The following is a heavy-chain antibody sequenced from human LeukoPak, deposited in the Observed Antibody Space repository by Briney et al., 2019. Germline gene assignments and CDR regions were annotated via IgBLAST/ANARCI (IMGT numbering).Heavy chain of an antibody. V-gene: IGHV4-59*08. D-gene: IGHD6-19*01. CDR1: GGSISSYY. CDR2: IYYSGST. CDR3: ARSDSSGWYLLRYFDL. J-gene: IGHJ2*01. Sequence: PSETLSLTCTVSGGSISSYYWSWIRQPPAKGLEWIGYIYYSGSTNYNPSLKSRVTISVDTSKNQFSLKLSSVTAADTAVYYCARSDSSGWYLLRYFDLWGRGTLVTVSS.